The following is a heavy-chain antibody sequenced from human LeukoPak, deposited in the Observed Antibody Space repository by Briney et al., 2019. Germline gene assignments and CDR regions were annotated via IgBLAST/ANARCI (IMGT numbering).Heavy chain of an antibody. Sequence: PGGSLRLSCAASGFTFSNAWMNWVRQPPGKGLEWIGEINHSGSTNYNPSLKSRVTISVDTSKNQFSLKLSSVTAADTAVYYCARKVAVAGRYYYYYYGMDVWGQGTTVTVSS. V-gene: IGHV4-34*01. CDR1: GFTFSNAW. J-gene: IGHJ6*02. CDR2: INHSGST. D-gene: IGHD6-19*01. CDR3: ARKVAVAGRYYYYYYGMDV.